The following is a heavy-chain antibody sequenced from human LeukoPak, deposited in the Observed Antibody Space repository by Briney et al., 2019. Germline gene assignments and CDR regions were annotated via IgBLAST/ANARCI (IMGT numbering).Heavy chain of an antibody. J-gene: IGHJ4*02. CDR3: SRENGAFSPFGY. Sequence: SETLSLTCAAYGGSFSGYYWSWIRQPPGKGLEWIGEISLSGLTNYNPSLKSRVTMALDKSKNHLSLNLTSVTAADTAVYYCSRENGAFSPFGYWGQGTLVTVPS. CDR2: ISLSGLT. CDR1: GGSFSGYY. V-gene: IGHV4-34*01. D-gene: IGHD2-8*01.